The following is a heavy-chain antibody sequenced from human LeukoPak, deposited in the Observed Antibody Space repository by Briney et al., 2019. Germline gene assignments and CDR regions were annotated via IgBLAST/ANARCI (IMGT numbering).Heavy chain of an antibody. V-gene: IGHV3-23*01. Sequence: PGGSLRLSCAASGFTFSSYAMSWVRQAPGKGLEWVSTISGSGGSTYYADSVEGRFTISRDNSKNTLYVQMNSLRAEDTAVYYCAEGNIAAAGSGVGDYWGQGTLVTVSS. CDR1: GFTFSSYA. J-gene: IGHJ4*02. CDR2: ISGSGGST. D-gene: IGHD6-13*01. CDR3: AEGNIAAAGSGVGDY.